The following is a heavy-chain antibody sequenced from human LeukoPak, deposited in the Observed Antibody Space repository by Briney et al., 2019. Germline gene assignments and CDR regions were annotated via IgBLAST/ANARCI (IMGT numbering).Heavy chain of an antibody. D-gene: IGHD1-26*01. CDR1: GGSISSSSHY. Sequence: AETLSLTCSVSGGSISSSSHYWGWIRQPPGKGLEGSGSIYYSGSTYYKPSFNPSLKSRVTISVDTSKKQISLKLSSLTAADTAVYFCARLQWQLPDYWGQGTLVTV. CDR3: ARLQWQLPDY. V-gene: IGHV4-39*01. CDR2: IYYSGST. J-gene: IGHJ4*02.